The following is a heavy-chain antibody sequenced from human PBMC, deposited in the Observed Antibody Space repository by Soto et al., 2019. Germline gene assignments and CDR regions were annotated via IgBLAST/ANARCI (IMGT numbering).Heavy chain of an antibody. J-gene: IGHJ6*02. Sequence: PSETLSLTCTVSGGSIDSYYWSWIRQPPGKGLEWIGYIYYSGSTNYNPSLKSRVTISVDTSKNQFSLKLSSVTAADTAVYYCARDTSGTGYYGMDVWGQGTTVTSP. CDR1: GGSIDSYY. D-gene: IGHD3-10*01. CDR2: IYYSGST. CDR3: ARDTSGTGYYGMDV. V-gene: IGHV4-59*01.